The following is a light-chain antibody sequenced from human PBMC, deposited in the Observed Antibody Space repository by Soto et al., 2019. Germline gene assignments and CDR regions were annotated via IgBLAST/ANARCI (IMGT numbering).Light chain of an antibody. Sequence: EIVMTPSPAPLSVAARDRATLSGRASQSVSCIFAWYQQKRGQPPKLLIYVASTSATGIPARFSGSGSGTEFTLTISSLQSEDFAVYYCQQYNVWPLTFGGGNKVEFK. CDR3: QQYNVWPLT. V-gene: IGKV3-15*01. CDR2: VAS. J-gene: IGKJ4*01. CDR1: QSVSCI.